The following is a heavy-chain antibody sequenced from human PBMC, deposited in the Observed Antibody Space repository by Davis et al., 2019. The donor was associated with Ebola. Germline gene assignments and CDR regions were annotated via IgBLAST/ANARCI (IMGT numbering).Heavy chain of an antibody. CDR3: ARDRYSDGSGYFFEQSH. D-gene: IGHD3-22*01. J-gene: IGHJ4*02. V-gene: IGHV1-69*13. CDR1: GGTFSSYT. Sequence: SVKVSCKASGGTFSSYTITRVRQAPGQGLEWMGWVIPVFGTTNYAQKFQGRVTLTADESTSTAYMELSSLRSEDTAMYYCARDRYSDGSGYFFEQSHWGQGTLVTVSS. CDR2: VIPVFGTT.